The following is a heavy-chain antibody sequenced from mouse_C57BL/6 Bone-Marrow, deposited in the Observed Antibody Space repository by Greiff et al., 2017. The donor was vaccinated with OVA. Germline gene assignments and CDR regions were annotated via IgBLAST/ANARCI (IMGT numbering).Heavy chain of an antibody. D-gene: IGHD2-3*01. CDR1: GYTFTSYW. J-gene: IGHJ4*01. CDR2: IDPSDSET. CDR3: ARPVADGYPFYAMDY. Sequence: QVQLQQPGAELVRPGSSVKLSCKASGYTFTSYWMHWVKQRPIQGLEWIGNIDPSDSETHYNQKFKDKATLTVDTSSSTAYMQLSSLTSEDSAVYYCARPVADGYPFYAMDYWGQGTSVTVSS. V-gene: IGHV1-52*01.